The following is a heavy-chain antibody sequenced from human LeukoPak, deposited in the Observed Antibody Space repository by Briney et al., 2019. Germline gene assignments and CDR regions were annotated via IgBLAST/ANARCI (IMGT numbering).Heavy chain of an antibody. V-gene: IGHV4-34*01. D-gene: IGHD3-10*01. CDR3: GRRMGTMVRGVRRSYFDY. CDR1: GGSFSGYY. CDR2: INHSGST. J-gene: IGHJ4*02. Sequence: SSETLSLTCAVYGGSFSGYYWSWVRQPPGKGLEWIGEINHSGSTNYNPSLKSRVTISVDTSKNQFSLKLSSVTAADTAVYYCGRRMGTMVRGVRRSYFDYWGQGTLVTVSS.